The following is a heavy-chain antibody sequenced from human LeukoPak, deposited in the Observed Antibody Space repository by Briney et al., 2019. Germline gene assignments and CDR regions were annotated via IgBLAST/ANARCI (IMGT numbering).Heavy chain of an antibody. V-gene: IGHV3-30-3*01. CDR1: GFTFSSYA. CDR3: AKELLVVPAAGDAFDI. Sequence: GGSLRLSCAASGFTFSSYAMHWVRQAPGKGLEWVAVISYDGSNKYYADSVKGRFTISRDNSKNTLYLQMNSLRAEDTAVYYCAKELLVVPAAGDAFDIWGQGTMITVSS. D-gene: IGHD2-15*01. CDR2: ISYDGSNK. J-gene: IGHJ3*02.